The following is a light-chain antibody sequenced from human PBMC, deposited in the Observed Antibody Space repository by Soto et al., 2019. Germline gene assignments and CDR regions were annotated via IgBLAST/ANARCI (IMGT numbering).Light chain of an antibody. CDR3: QQYSSTPPF. CDR1: QSVLYSSNNKNY. CDR2: WAS. Sequence: DIVMTQSPDSLAVSLGERATINCKSSQSVLYSSNNKNYLAWYQQKPGQPPKLLIYWASTRESGVPDRFSGSGSGTDFTLTVSRLQAEDVAAYYCQQYSSTPPFFGGGIKVEIK. V-gene: IGKV4-1*01. J-gene: IGKJ4*01.